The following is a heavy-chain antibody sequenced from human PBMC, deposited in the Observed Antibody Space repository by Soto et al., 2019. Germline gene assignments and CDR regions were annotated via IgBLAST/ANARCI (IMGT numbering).Heavy chain of an antibody. V-gene: IGHV5-51*01. CDR1: GYNFAGYW. CDR3: ARGGVSTRTFDY. Sequence: GESLTLSCKGSGYNFAGYWIAWVRQMPGKGLELLGIIYPSDSNTRYRPSFPGHVTISADKALSSAYLQWSSLRASDTAMYYCARGGVSTRTFDYWGQGTPVTVSS. D-gene: IGHD3-3*01. CDR2: IYPSDSNT. J-gene: IGHJ4*02.